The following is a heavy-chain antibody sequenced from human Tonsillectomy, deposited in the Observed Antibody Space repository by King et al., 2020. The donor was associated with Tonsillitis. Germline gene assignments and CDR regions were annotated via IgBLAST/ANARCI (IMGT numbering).Heavy chain of an antibody. D-gene: IGHD6-19*01. CDR2: IWYDGSNK. J-gene: IGHJ4*02. Sequence: VQLVESGGGVVQPGRSLRLSCAASGFTFSSYGMHWVRQAPGKGLEWVAVIWYDGSNKYYADSVKGRFTISRDNSKNTLYLQMNSLRAEDTAVYYCAREGGSSGREFDYWGQGTLVTDSS. V-gene: IGHV3-33*01. CDR1: GFTFSSYG. CDR3: AREGGSSGREFDY.